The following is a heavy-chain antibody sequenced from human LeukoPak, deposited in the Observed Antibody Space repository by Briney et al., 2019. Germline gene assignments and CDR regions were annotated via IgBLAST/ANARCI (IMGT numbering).Heavy chain of an antibody. V-gene: IGHV4-4*02. CDR3: ARDNGSGSYYNPFDY. D-gene: IGHD3-10*01. J-gene: IGHJ4*02. CDR1: GGSISSSNW. Sequence: KTSETLSLTCAVSGGSISSSNWWSWVRQPPGKGLEWIGEIYHSGSTNYNPSLKSRVTISVDKSKNQFSLKLSSVTAADTAVYYCARDNGSGSYYNPFDYWGQGTLVTVSS. CDR2: IYHSGST.